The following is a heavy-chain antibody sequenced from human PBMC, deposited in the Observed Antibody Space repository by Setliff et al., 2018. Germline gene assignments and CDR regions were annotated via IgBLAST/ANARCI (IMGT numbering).Heavy chain of an antibody. Sequence: SETLSLTCTVSGGSISTTDYYWGWIRQPPGKGLEWIGCVYYSGNTYYSPSLKSRVTMFVDTSKDQFSLMLYSVTAADTAIYYRARYDSSGYSEDYYFDYWGQGTLVTVSS. V-gene: IGHV4-39*07. D-gene: IGHD3-22*01. CDR2: VYYSGNT. J-gene: IGHJ4*02. CDR1: GGSISTTDYY. CDR3: ARYDSSGYSEDYYFDY.